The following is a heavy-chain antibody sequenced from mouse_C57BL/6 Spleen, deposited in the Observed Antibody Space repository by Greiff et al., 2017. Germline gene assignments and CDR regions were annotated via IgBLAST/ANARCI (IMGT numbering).Heavy chain of an antibody. CDR2: IDPSDSEP. J-gene: IGHJ2*01. Sequence: QVQLQQPGAELVRPGSSVKLSCKASGYTFTSYWMHWVKQRPIQGLEWIGNIDPSDSEPHYNQKFKDKATLTVDKSSSTAYMQLSSLTSEDSAVYYCARSDGYLWYFDYWGQGTTLTVSS. CDR1: GYTFTSYW. V-gene: IGHV1-52*01. CDR3: ARSDGYLWYFDY. D-gene: IGHD2-3*01.